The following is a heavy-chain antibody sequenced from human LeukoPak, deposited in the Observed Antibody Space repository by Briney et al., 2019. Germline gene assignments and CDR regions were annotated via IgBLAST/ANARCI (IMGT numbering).Heavy chain of an antibody. D-gene: IGHD2-15*01. V-gene: IGHV3-48*01. CDR3: AKSQSGSCSGGSCSCDY. J-gene: IGHJ4*02. CDR1: GFTFSSYG. Sequence: GGSLRLSCEASGFTFSSYGMHWVRQAPGKGLEWVSHITASGTAMFYADSVKGRFTISRDNAKNSLYLQMNSLRAEDTALYYCAKSQSGSCSGGSCSCDYWGQGTLVTVSS. CDR2: ITASGTAM.